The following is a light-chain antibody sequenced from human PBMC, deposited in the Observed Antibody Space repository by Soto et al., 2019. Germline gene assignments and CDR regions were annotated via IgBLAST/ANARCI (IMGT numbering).Light chain of an antibody. CDR2: GAS. CDR3: QQYGSSPLT. CDR1: ESVSSN. J-gene: IGKJ4*01. V-gene: IGKV3-20*01. Sequence: VITHSPATLSVSPCERATLSYRASESVSSNLAGYQQRPGQAPRLVIYGASSRATGIPDRFSGSGSGTDFTLTISRLEPEDFAVYYCQQYGSSPLTFGGGTKVDIK.